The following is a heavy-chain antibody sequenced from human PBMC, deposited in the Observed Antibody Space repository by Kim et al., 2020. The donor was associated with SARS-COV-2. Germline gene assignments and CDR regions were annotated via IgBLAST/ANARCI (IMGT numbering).Heavy chain of an antibody. D-gene: IGHD1-1*01. CDR3: ASGFTGTAGYFQH. V-gene: IGHV4-4*02. CDR1: GGSISSSNW. Sequence: SETLSLTCAVSGGSISSSNWCSWVRQPPGKGLEWIGEIYHSGSTNYNPSLKSRATISVDKSKNQFSLKVSSVTAADTAVYYCASGFTGTAGYFQHWGQGTLVTVSS. CDR2: IYHSGST. J-gene: IGHJ1*01.